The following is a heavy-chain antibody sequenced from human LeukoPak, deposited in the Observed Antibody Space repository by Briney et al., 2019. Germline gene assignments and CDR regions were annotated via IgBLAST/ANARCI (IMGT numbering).Heavy chain of an antibody. CDR3: ASELSRGDEGFDY. J-gene: IGHJ4*02. D-gene: IGHD3-10*01. Sequence: RASVKVSCKASGYTFTSYYMHWVRQAPGQGLEWMGIINPSGGSTSYAQKFQGRVIMTRDTPTSTVYMELSSLRPEDTAVYYCASELSRGDEGFDYWGQGTLVTVSS. CDR1: GYTFTSYY. V-gene: IGHV1-46*01. CDR2: INPSGGST.